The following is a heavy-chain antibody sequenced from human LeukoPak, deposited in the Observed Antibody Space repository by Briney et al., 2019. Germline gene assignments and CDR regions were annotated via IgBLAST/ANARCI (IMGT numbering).Heavy chain of an antibody. CDR2: GLYTGNT. CDR1: GGSIAVNHYY. Sequence: SETLSLTCSVSGGSIAVNHYYWGWIRQPPGKGLEWIGSGLYTGNTYSNPSLRSRVTISVDTSKNGFSLKMNSVTAADTAVFYCAREHRSSKYFDSWGRGALMIVSS. J-gene: IGHJ4*02. D-gene: IGHD6-6*01. CDR3: AREHRSSKYFDS. V-gene: IGHV4-39*02.